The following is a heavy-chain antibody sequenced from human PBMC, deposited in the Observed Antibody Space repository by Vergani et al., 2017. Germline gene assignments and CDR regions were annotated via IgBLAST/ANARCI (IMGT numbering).Heavy chain of an antibody. Sequence: EVQLVESGGGLVQPGGSLRLSCAASGFTVSSNYMSWVRQAPGKGLEWVSVISGSGGSTYYADSVKGRFTISRDNSESTLHLQMTSLRAEDTAVYYCANIAAPGPRGRGTGNWGQGTLVTVSS. CDR1: GFTVSSNY. D-gene: IGHD6-13*01. V-gene: IGHV3-53*01. CDR2: ISGSGGST. CDR3: ANIAAPGPRGRGTGN. J-gene: IGHJ4*02.